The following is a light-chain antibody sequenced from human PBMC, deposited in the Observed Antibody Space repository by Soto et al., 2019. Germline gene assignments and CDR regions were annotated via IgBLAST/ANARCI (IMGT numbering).Light chain of an antibody. V-gene: IGKV3-20*01. CDR3: QQYGSSPPT. Sequence: EIVLTQSPGTLSLSPGERATLSCRASQSVSSSYLAWYQQKPGQAPRLLIYGASSRATGIPDRFSGSGSGTDVTLTISRLEPEDFAVYYCQQYGSSPPTFGQRTTVEIK. CDR1: QSVSSSY. J-gene: IGKJ1*01. CDR2: GAS.